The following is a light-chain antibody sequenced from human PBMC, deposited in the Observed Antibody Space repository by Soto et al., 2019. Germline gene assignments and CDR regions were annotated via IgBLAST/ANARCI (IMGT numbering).Light chain of an antibody. CDR2: GAS. J-gene: IGKJ2*01. V-gene: IGKV3-20*01. Sequence: EIVLTQSPGTLSLSPGERATLSCRASQSVSSSYLAWYQQKHGQTPRLLIYGASSRATGIPERFSGSESGTDFTLTISRLEPEDLAVYYCQQYGSSPMYAFGQGTKLEIK. CDR1: QSVSSSY. CDR3: QQYGSSPMYA.